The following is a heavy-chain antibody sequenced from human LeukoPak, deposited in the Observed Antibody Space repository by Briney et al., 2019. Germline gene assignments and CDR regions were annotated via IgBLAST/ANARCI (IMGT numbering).Heavy chain of an antibody. CDR1: GFTFSSYG. J-gene: IGHJ6*04. D-gene: IGHD6-19*01. CDR2: ISYDGSNK. CDR3: AKDIAVGRDYYYYGMDV. Sequence: QPGRSLRLSCAASGFTFSSYGMHWVRQAPGKGLEWVAVISYDGSNKYYADSVKGRFTISRDNSKNTLYLQMNSLRAEDTAVYYCAKDIAVGRDYYYYGMDVRGKGTTVTVSS. V-gene: IGHV3-30*18.